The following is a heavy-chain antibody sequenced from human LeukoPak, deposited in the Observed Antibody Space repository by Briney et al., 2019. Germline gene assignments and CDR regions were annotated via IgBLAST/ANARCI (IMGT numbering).Heavy chain of an antibody. Sequence: GASVKVSCKASGYTFTSYGISWVRQAPGQGLEWMGWVSAYNGNTNYAQKLQGRVTMTTDTSTSTAYMELRSLRSDDTAVYYCARGYSSTLGYYYMDVWGKGTTVTVSS. J-gene: IGHJ6*03. V-gene: IGHV1-18*01. CDR1: GYTFTSYG. CDR3: ARGYSSTLGYYYMDV. CDR2: VSAYNGNT. D-gene: IGHD6-13*01.